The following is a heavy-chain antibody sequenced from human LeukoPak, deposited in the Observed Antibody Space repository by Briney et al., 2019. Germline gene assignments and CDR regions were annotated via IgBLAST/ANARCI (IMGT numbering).Heavy chain of an antibody. CDR2: IRYDGSNK. J-gene: IGHJ4*02. Sequence: PGGSLRLSCAASGFTFSSYGMHWVRQAPGKGLEWVAFIRYDGSNKYYADSVKGRFTISRDNSKNTLYLQMNSLRAEDTAVYYCAKDAAYYDYVWGSYRYIPDGSDLDYWGQGTLVTVSS. V-gene: IGHV3-30*02. CDR1: GFTFSSYG. CDR3: AKDAAYYDYVWGSYRYIPDGSDLDY. D-gene: IGHD3-16*02.